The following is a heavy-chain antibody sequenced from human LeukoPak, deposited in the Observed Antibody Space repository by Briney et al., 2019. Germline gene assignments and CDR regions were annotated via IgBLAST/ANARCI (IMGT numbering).Heavy chain of an antibody. Sequence: PGGSLRLSCAASGFTFSSYEMNWVRQAPGKGLEWVSYISSSGSTIYYADSVKGRFTISRDNAKNPLYLQMNSLRAEDTAVYYCARVLLWFGSAGWFDPWGQGTLVTVSS. J-gene: IGHJ5*02. CDR3: ARVLLWFGSAGWFDP. D-gene: IGHD3-10*01. CDR2: ISSSGSTI. V-gene: IGHV3-48*03. CDR1: GFTFSSYE.